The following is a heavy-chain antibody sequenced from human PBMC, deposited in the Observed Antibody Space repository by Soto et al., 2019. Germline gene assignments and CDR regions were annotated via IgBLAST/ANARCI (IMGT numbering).Heavy chain of an antibody. D-gene: IGHD2-21*02. J-gene: IGHJ6*02. Sequence: ASETMSVTWGVAGGYISSGGYSWSWIRQQPGKGLEWIGYIYYSGSTYYNPSLKSRVTISVDTSKNQFSLKLSSVTAADTAVYYRARVCGGDCHNGMDVWGQGTTVTVSS. CDR1: GGYISSGGYS. CDR2: IYYSGST. CDR3: ARVCGGDCHNGMDV. V-gene: IGHV4-31*11.